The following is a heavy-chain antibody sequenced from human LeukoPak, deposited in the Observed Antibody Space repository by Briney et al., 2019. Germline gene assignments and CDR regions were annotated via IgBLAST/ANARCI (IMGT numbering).Heavy chain of an antibody. Sequence: SETLSLTCAVYGGSFSGYYWSWIRQPPGKGLEWIGEINHSGSTNYNPSLKSRVTISVDTSKNQFSLKLSSVTAADTAVYYCAVGATWYYFDYWGQGTPVTVSS. D-gene: IGHD1-26*01. CDR3: AVGATWYYFDY. V-gene: IGHV4-34*01. CDR2: INHSGST. J-gene: IGHJ4*02. CDR1: GGSFSGYY.